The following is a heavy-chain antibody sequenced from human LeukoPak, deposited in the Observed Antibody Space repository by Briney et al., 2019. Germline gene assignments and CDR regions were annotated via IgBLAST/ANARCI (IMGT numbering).Heavy chain of an antibody. J-gene: IGHJ4*02. D-gene: IGHD6-13*01. Sequence: GSLTLSCSATGFTFSRYAMSWLRQPPGKGLEWVSSIHPSGSTYYADSVKGRFTISSDKSKNKLYLKMNSVRAEDTAVYYCAKEYGSSWYYFDFWGQGTLVTVSS. CDR1: GFTFSRYA. CDR2: IHPSGST. V-gene: IGHV3-23*01. CDR3: AKEYGSSWYYFDF.